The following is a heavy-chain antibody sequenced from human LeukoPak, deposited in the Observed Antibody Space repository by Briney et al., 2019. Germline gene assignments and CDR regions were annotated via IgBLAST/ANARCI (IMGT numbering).Heavy chain of an antibody. D-gene: IGHD4-23*01. Sequence: ASVKVSCKASGYTFTGYYMHWVRQAPGQGLEWMGWINPNSGGTNYAQKFQGRVTMTRDTSISSAYMELSRLRSDDTAVYYCARDRDYGGNSRYFDYWGQGTLVTVSS. J-gene: IGHJ4*02. CDR1: GYTFTGYY. V-gene: IGHV1-2*02. CDR2: INPNSGGT. CDR3: ARDRDYGGNSRYFDY.